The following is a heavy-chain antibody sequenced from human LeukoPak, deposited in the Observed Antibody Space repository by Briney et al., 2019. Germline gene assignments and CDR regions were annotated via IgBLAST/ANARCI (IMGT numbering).Heavy chain of an antibody. V-gene: IGHV3-30*02. Sequence: GGSLRLSCAASGFTFSSYGMHWVRQAPGKGLEWAAFIRYDGSNKYYADSVKGRFTISRDNSKNTLYLQMNSLRAEDTAVYYCAKLLKYEWFGESYDYWGQGTLVTVSS. J-gene: IGHJ4*02. D-gene: IGHD3-10*01. CDR2: IRYDGSNK. CDR1: GFTFSSYG. CDR3: AKLLKYEWFGESYDY.